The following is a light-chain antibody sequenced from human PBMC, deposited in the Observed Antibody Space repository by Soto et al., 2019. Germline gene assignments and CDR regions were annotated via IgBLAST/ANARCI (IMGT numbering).Light chain of an antibody. Sequence: QSALTQPASVSGSPGQSITISCTGTTSFVVTYNLFSWYQHHPGKAPKLILYEGSKRPSGVSDRFSGSNSGNTASLTISGLQAEDEADYYCSTFVGSFTLGFGGGTQLTVL. J-gene: IGLJ2*01. CDR3: STFVGSFTLG. CDR2: EGS. CDR1: TSFVVTYNL. V-gene: IGLV2-23*01.